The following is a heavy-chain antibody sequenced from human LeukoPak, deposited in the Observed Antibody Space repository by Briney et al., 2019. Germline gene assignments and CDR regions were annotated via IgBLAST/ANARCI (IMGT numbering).Heavy chain of an antibody. CDR2: IIPIFGTA. CDR1: GGTFSSYA. Sequence: ASVKVSCKASGGTFSSYAISWVRQAPGQGLEWMGGIIPIFGTANYAQKFQGRVTITADESTSTAYMELSSLRSEDTAVYYCAREAYPRSKYYFDYWGQGTLVTVSS. V-gene: IGHV1-69*13. D-gene: IGHD2-21*01. CDR3: AREAYPRSKYYFDY. J-gene: IGHJ4*02.